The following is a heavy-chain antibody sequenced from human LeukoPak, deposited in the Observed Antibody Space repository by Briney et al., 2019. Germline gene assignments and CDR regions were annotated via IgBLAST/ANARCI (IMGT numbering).Heavy chain of an antibody. CDR3: ARDPGGGFDP. V-gene: IGHV1-69*05. CDR1: GGTFSSYA. D-gene: IGHD1-14*01. J-gene: IGHJ5*02. CDR2: IIPIFGTA. Sequence: SVKVSCKASGGTFSSYAISWVRQAPGQGLEWMGGIIPIFGTADYAQKFQGRVTITTDESTSTAYTELSSLRSEDTAVYYCARDPGGGFDPWGQGTLVTVSS.